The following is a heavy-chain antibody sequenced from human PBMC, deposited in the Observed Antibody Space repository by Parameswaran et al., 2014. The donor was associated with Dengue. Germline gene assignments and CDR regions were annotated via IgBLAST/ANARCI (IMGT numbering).Heavy chain of an antibody. V-gene: IGHV3-64D*06. D-gene: IGHD1-26*01. CDR3: VKDRGRVARDFDQ. Sequence: WIRQPPGKGLEYVSDMSNDGHTKNYADAVKGRFTISRDNSKSTAFLQMTILRPEDTAIYYCVKDRGRVARDFDQWGQGTLVTVSS. CDR2: MSNDGHTK. J-gene: IGHJ4*02.